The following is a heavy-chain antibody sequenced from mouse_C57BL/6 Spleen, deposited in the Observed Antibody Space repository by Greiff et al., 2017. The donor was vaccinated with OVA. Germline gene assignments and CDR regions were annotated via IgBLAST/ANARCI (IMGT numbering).Heavy chain of an antibody. CDR1: GYTFTSYW. V-gene: IGHV1-53*01. Sequence: QVQLQQSGTELVKPGASVKLSCKASGYTFTSYWMHWVKQRPVQGLEWIGNINPSNGGTNYNEKFKSKATLTVDKSSSTAYMQLSSLTSEDSAVYYCARTRGYYYGMDYWGQGTSVTVSS. J-gene: IGHJ4*01. CDR3: ARTRGYYYGMDY. CDR2: INPSNGGT.